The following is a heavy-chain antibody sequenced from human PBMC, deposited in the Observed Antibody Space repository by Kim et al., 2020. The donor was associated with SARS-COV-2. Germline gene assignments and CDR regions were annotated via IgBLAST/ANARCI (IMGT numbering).Heavy chain of an antibody. CDR2: ISTYSGDK. V-gene: IGHV1-18*01. CDR1: GYTFTSYG. J-gene: IGHJ5*02. Sequence: ASVKVSCKTSGYTFTSYGISWVRQAPGQGMEWMGWISTYSGDKTYAPRFQDRLAMNTDTSTSTVYMELRSLRSDDTAIYYCALDWFCRRRDYDRLDCFDP. D-gene: IGHD3-16*01. CDR3: ALDWFCRRRDYDRLDCFDP.